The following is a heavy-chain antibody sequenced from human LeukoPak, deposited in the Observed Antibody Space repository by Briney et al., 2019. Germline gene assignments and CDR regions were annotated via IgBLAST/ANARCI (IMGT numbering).Heavy chain of an antibody. D-gene: IGHD2-15*01. CDR3: ARFGCSGGSCYPTDY. V-gene: IGHV1-69*04. CDR1: GGTFSSYA. J-gene: IGHJ4*02. Sequence: ASVKVSCKASGGTFSSYAISWVRQAPGQGLEWMGRIIPILGIANYAQKFQGRVTITADKSTSTAYMELSSLRSEDTAVYYCARFGCSGGSCYPTDYWGQGTLVTVSS. CDR2: IIPILGIA.